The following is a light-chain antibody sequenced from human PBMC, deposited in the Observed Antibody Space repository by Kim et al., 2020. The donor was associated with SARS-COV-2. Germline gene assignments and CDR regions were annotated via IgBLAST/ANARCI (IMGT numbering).Light chain of an antibody. CDR2: EVS. CDR3: SSYAAINKLV. Sequence: QSALTQPPSASGSPGQSVTISCTGTSSDVGGYNYVSWYQQHPGKAPKLMIYEVSKRPSGVPDRFSGSKSGNTASLTVSGLQAEDEADYYCSSYAAINKLVFGTGTKVTVL. V-gene: IGLV2-8*01. CDR1: SSDVGGYNY. J-gene: IGLJ1*01.